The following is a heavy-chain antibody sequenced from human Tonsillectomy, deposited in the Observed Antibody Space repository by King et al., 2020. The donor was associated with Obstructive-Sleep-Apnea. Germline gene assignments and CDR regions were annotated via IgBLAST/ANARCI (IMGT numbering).Heavy chain of an antibody. V-gene: IGHV3-23*04. CDR2: ISGSGGST. Sequence: VQLVESGGGLVQPGGSLRLSCAASGFTFSSYAMSWVRQAPGKGLEWVSAISGSGGSTYYADSVKGRFTISRDNSKNTLYLQMNSLRAEDTAVYYCAKEEGKPYYYDSSGYYPIGAVSYYYYGMDVWGQGTTVTVSS. J-gene: IGHJ6*02. D-gene: IGHD3-22*01. CDR3: AKEEGKPYYYDSSGYYPIGAVSYYYYGMDV. CDR1: GFTFSSYA.